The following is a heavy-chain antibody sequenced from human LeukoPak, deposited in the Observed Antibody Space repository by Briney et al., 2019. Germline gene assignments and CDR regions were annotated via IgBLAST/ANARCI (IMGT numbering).Heavy chain of an antibody. J-gene: IGHJ4*02. CDR1: GFTFSSYA. CDR3: AKGSYYDSSGSFYFDY. Sequence: GSLRLSCAASGFTFSSYAMSWVRPAPGKGVEWVSGISGSGDNTYYADSVKGRFTISRDNSKNTLYVQVNSLGTGDTAAYYCAKGSYYDSSGSFYFDYWGQGTLVTVSS. D-gene: IGHD3-22*01. CDR2: ISGSGDNT. V-gene: IGHV3-23*01.